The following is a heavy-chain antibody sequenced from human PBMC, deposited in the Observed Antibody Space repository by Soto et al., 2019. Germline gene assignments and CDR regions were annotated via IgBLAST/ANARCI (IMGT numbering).Heavy chain of an antibody. CDR1: GFIFDTYG. Sequence: GSLRLSCVASGFIFDTYGIHWVRQVPGKGLQWVALISYEGSNTYYADSVRGRFTISRDNSKNTLYLQMNTLRPEDTGVYYCARVTPGNNLYYFSGLDFWGQRTSVTVSS. J-gene: IGHJ6*02. CDR2: ISYEGSNT. D-gene: IGHD1-1*01. V-gene: IGHV3-30-3*01. CDR3: ARVTPGNNLYYFSGLDF.